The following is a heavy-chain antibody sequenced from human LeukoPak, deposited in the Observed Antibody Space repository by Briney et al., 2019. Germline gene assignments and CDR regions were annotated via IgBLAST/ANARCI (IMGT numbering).Heavy chain of an antibody. J-gene: IGHJ4*02. CDR1: EFTFSTYS. CDR3: ARDPIVGADSDDY. CDR2: ISSGSTYI. D-gene: IGHD1-26*01. Sequence: PGGSLRLSCAASEFTFSTYSMNWVRQAPGKRLEWFSSISSGSTYIDYADSVKGRFTISRDNAKNSLYLQMNSLRAEDTAVYYCARDPIVGADSDDYWGQGTLVTVSS. V-gene: IGHV3-21*01.